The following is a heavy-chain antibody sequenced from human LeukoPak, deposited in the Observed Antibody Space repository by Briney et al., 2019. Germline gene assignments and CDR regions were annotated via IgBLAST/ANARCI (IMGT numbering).Heavy chain of an antibody. CDR3: AKDIPRYCSSTSCYRAFDI. CDR2: ISGSGGST. D-gene: IGHD2-2*01. Sequence: GGSLRLSCAASGFTFSSYAMSWVRQAPGKGLEWVSAISGSGGSTYYADSVKGRFTISRDNSKNTLYLQMNSLRAEDTAVYYCAKDIPRYCSSTSCYRAFDIWGQGTMVTVSS. J-gene: IGHJ3*02. CDR1: GFTFSSYA. V-gene: IGHV3-23*01.